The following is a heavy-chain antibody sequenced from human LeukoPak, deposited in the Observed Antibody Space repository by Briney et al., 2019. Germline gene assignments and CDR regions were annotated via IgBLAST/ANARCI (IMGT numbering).Heavy chain of an antibody. V-gene: IGHV3-30-3*01. J-gene: IGHJ4*02. CDR3: ASGRPVRWPARSHPYYFDY. CDR1: GFTFSSYA. Sequence: ARSLRLSCAASGFTFSSYAMHWVRQAPGKGLEWVAVISYDGSNKYYADSVKGRFTISRDNSKNTLYLQMNSLRAEDTAVYYCASGRPVRWPARSHPYYFDYWGQGTLVTVSS. D-gene: IGHD5-24*01. CDR2: ISYDGSNK.